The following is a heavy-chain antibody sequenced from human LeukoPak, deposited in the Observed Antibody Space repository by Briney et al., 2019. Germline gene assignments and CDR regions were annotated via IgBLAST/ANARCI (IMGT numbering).Heavy chain of an antibody. V-gene: IGHV3-7*01. CDR2: IKPDGGDK. J-gene: IGHJ5*02. CDR1: GFTFDIAW. Sequence: GGSLRLSCAVSGFTFDIAWMNWVRQAPGKGLEWVANIKPDGGDKYYVDSVKGRFTISRDNAKNSLYLEMNSLRVEDTAVYYCARGWFDPWGQGTLVTVSA. CDR3: ARGWFDP.